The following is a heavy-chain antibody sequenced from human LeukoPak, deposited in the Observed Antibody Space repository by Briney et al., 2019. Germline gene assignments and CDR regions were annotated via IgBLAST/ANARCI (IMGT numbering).Heavy chain of an antibody. CDR3: ARGADGVSSNSRGWFDP. J-gene: IGHJ5*02. D-gene: IGHD2-15*01. V-gene: IGHV3-21*06. CDR1: GFTFSSYS. Sequence: GGSLRLSCTASGFTFSSYSMNWVRQAPGKGLEWVSSISTSSSYIYYANSVKGRFTISRDNARNSLYLQMNTLRAEDTAVYSCARGADGVSSNSRGWFDPWGQGTLVTVSS. CDR2: ISTSSSYI.